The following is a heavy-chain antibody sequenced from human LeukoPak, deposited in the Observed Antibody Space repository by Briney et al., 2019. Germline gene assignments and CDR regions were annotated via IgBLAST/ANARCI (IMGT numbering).Heavy chain of an antibody. CDR2: ISSSSSTI. CDR1: GFTFSSYS. V-gene: IGHV3-48*04. J-gene: IGHJ4*02. CDR3: ARDPSYFDY. Sequence: GGSLRLSCAASGFTFSSYSMNWVRQAPGKGLEWVSYISSSSSTIYYADSVKGRFTISRGNAKNSLYLQMNSLRAEDTAVYYCARDPSYFDYWGQGTLVTVSS.